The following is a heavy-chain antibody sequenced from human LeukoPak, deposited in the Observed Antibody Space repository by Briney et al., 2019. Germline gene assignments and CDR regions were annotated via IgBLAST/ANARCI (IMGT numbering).Heavy chain of an antibody. CDR2: IYTSGIT. V-gene: IGHV4-4*07. J-gene: IGHJ3*02. CDR3: ASRIAAADDAFDI. CDR1: GGAITSYY. Sequence: SETLSLTCTVSGGAITSYYWSWIRQPAGKGLEWIGRIYTSGITNYNPSLTSRVTISVDTSKSHFSLKLSSVTAADTAMYYCASRIAAADDAFDIWGQGTLVTVSS. D-gene: IGHD6-13*01.